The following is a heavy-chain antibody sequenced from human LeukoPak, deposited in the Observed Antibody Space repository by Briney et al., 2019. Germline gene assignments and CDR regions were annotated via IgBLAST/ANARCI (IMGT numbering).Heavy chain of an antibody. J-gene: IGHJ4*02. Sequence: GGSLRLSCAASGFTVSSNYMSWVRQAPGKGLEWVSVIYSGGSTYYADSVKGRFTISRDNSKNTLYLQMNSLRAEDTAVYYCAKDLYGDYGDDYWGQGTLVTVSS. CDR2: IYSGGST. D-gene: IGHD4-17*01. CDR1: GFTVSSNY. CDR3: AKDLYGDYGDDY. V-gene: IGHV3-53*01.